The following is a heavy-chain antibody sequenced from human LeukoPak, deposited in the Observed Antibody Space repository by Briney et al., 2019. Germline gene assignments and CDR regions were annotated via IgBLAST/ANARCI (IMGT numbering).Heavy chain of an antibody. J-gene: IGHJ3*02. Sequence: GGSLRLSCAASGFTFSSYSMNWVRQAPGKGLEWVSSISSSSSYIYYADSVKGRFTISRDNAKNSLYLQMNRLRAEDTAVYYCALIEYRSSDDAFDIWGQGTMVTVSS. V-gene: IGHV3-21*01. CDR2: ISSSSSYI. D-gene: IGHD6-6*01. CDR1: GFTFSSYS. CDR3: ALIEYRSSDDAFDI.